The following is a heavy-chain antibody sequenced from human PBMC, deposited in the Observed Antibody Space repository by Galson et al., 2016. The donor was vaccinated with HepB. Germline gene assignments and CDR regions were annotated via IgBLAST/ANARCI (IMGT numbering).Heavy chain of an antibody. CDR2: IDDRSRTT. V-gene: IGHV3-48*03. Sequence: LRLSCAASGFTFSIYEMNWVRLAPGKGPEWISYIDDRSRTTLYADSVRGRFTISRDNAKNSLFLQMNNLRVEDTAVYYCATLELRPPTDYWDQGTLVTVSS. CDR3: ATLELRPPTDY. CDR1: GFTFSIYE. J-gene: IGHJ4*02. D-gene: IGHD3-16*01.